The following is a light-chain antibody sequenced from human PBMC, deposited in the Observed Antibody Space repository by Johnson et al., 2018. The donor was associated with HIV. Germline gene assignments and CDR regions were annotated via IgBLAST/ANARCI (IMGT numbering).Light chain of an antibody. CDR1: SSNIGNNY. CDR3: GTWDSSLSVYV. V-gene: IGLV1-51*01. J-gene: IGLJ1*01. CDR2: DNN. Sequence: QSVLTQPPSVSAAPGQKVTISCSGSSSNIGNNYVSWYQQLPGTAPKLLIYDNNKPPSGIPDRFSGSKSGTSATLGITGLQTGDEADYYCGTWDSSLSVYVFGTGTKVTVL.